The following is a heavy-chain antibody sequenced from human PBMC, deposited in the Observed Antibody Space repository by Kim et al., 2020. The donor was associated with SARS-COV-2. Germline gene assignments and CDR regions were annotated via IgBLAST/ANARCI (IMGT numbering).Heavy chain of an antibody. Sequence: TNYNPSLKSRVTISVDTSKNQFSLKLSSVTAADTAVYYCARGGEENGFDPWGQGTLVTVSS. J-gene: IGHJ5*02. CDR3: ARGGEENGFDP. CDR2: T. D-gene: IGHD4-17*01. V-gene: IGHV4-34*01.